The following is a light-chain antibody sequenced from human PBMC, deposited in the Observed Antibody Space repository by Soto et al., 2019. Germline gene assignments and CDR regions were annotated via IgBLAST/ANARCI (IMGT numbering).Light chain of an antibody. V-gene: IGKV3-11*01. J-gene: IGKJ1*01. CDR2: DTS. CDR1: QSVSNN. Sequence: EVVLTQSPATLYVSPGERVSLSCGASQSVSNNVAWYRQKPGQAPRLLIYDTSNRATGIPARFSGSGSGTDFTLTISSLEPEDFAVYYCHQRKSWPRTFGQGTKVDIK. CDR3: HQRKSWPRT.